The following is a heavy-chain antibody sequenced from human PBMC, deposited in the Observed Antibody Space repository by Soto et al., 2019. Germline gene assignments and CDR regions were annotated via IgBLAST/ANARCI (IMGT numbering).Heavy chain of an antibody. Sequence: PSETLSLTCIVSGDSITTYYWTWIRQPPGKGLEWIGSIHYTGYTNYSPSLKSRVTMSVDTSKNHFSLRLTSVTAADTAVYSCARATFGPYDTSGYYDYWGQGTLVTVSS. D-gene: IGHD3-22*01. CDR2: IHYTGYT. V-gene: IGHV4-59*01. CDR3: ARATFGPYDTSGYYDY. CDR1: GDSITTYY. J-gene: IGHJ4*02.